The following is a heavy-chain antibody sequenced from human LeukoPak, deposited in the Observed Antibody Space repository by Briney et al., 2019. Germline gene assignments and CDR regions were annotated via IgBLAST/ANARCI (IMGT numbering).Heavy chain of an antibody. CDR2: MSDIGPNT. CDR3: AKIPLFLVVTATSYGMDV. CDR1: GFTVTEYA. V-gene: IGHV3-23*01. D-gene: IGHD2-21*02. J-gene: IGHJ6*02. Sequence: GGSLRLSCAASGFTVTEYAMTWIRQSPGKGLEWVSSMSDIGPNTYYADSVKGRFTISRDNSKNTLYLQMNSLRAEDTAVYYCAKIPLFLVVTATSYGMDVWGQGTTVTVSS.